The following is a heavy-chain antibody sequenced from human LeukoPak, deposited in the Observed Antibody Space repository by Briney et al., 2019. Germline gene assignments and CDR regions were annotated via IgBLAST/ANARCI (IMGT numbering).Heavy chain of an antibody. CDR2: ISGSGGST. CDR1: GFTFSSYA. V-gene: IGHV3-23*01. D-gene: IGHD3-3*01. J-gene: IGHJ6*02. Sequence: GGSLRLSCAASGFTFSSYAMSWVRQAPGKGLEWVSAISGSGGSTYYADSVKGRFTISRDNSKNTLYLQMNSLRAEDTAVYHCAKLLGRFLEWSPMDVWGQGTTVTVSS. CDR3: AKLLGRFLEWSPMDV.